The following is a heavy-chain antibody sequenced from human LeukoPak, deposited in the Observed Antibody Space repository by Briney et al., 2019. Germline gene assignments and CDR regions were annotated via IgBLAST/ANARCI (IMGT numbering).Heavy chain of an antibody. D-gene: IGHD3-9*01. CDR2: IYYSGST. J-gene: IGHJ4*02. Sequence: PSETLSLTCTVSGDSISGYYWSWIRQPPGKGLEWIGYIYYSGSTYYNPSLKSRVTISVDTSKNQFSLKLSSVTAADTAVYYCARVLRYFDWLLDYWGQGTLVTVSS. CDR1: GDSISGYY. V-gene: IGHV4-59*06. CDR3: ARVLRYFDWLLDY.